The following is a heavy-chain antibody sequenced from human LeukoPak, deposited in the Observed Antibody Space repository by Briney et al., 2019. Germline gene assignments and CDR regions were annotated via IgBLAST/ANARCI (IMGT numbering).Heavy chain of an antibody. Sequence: GGSLRLSCAASGFTFSSYGMHWVRQAPGKGLEWVAVVWYDGSNKYYADSVKGRFTIPRDNSKNTLYLQMNSLRTEDTAVYYCARDLVYHHDFWSGYAGFDYWGQGTLVTVSS. CDR2: VWYDGSNK. J-gene: IGHJ4*02. CDR3: ARDLVYHHDFWSGYAGFDY. D-gene: IGHD3-3*01. CDR1: GFTFSSYG. V-gene: IGHV3-33*01.